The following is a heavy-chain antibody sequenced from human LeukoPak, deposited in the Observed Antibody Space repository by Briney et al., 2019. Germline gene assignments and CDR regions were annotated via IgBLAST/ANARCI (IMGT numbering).Heavy chain of an antibody. Sequence: GGSLRLSCEASGFTLGTYWMSWVSLVPGKGLDWLANINPDGSGKRYVDSVKGRFSIARDNADNSMSLQMNSLRAEDTAVYYCAKDQGLRWYLGVFDIWGQGTMVTVSS. CDR3: AKDQGLRWYLGVFDI. V-gene: IGHV3-7*01. J-gene: IGHJ3*02. CDR1: GFTLGTYW. CDR2: INPDGSGK. D-gene: IGHD4-23*01.